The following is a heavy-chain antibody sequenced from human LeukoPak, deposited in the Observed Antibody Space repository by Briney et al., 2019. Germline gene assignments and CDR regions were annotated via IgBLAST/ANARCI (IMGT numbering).Heavy chain of an antibody. CDR3: ARDRGNYDAFDI. CDR2: IYTSGST. V-gene: IGHV4-4*07. J-gene: IGHJ3*02. D-gene: IGHD3-10*01. CDR1: GGSISSYY. Sequence: SETLSLTCSVSGGSISSYYWSWLRQPAGKGLEWIGRIYTSGSTNYNPSLKSRVTMSVDTSKNQFSLKLSSVTAADTAVYYCARDRGNYDAFDIWGQGTMVTVSS.